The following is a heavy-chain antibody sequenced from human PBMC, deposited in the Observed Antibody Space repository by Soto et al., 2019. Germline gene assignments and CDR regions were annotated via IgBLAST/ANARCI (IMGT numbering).Heavy chain of an antibody. Sequence: EVQLVESGGGLVQPGGSLRLSCAASGFTFSSYAMHWVRQAPGKGLEYVSAIVSSGGSTYYANSVKGRFTISRDNSNNTLYLQMGSLSAEDMAVYYCARGAERFDYWGQGTLVTVSS. CDR2: IVSSGGST. CDR1: GFTFSSYA. J-gene: IGHJ4*02. V-gene: IGHV3-64*01. CDR3: ARGAERFDY.